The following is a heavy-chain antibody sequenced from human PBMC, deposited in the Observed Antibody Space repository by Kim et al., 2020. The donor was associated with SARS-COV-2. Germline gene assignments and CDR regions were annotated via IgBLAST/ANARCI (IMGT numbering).Heavy chain of an antibody. J-gene: IGHJ4*02. CDR2: VNHSGSI. CDR3: ARGGGVFTY. D-gene: IGHD2-8*01. V-gene: IGHV4-34*01. Sequence: SETLSLTCAVYGGSFSGYYWSWIRQPPGKGLEWIAEVNHSGSIKYNPSLKSRVTIATDTSKNQFSLRLSSVTAADTAVYYCARGGGVFTYWGQGTLVTVS. CDR1: GGSFSGYY.